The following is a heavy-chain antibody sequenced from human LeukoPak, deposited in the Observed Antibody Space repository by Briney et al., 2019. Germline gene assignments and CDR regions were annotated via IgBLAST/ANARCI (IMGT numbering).Heavy chain of an antibody. CDR3: ARDQEGATGGFDY. V-gene: IGHV3-30-3*01. CDR1: GFTFSSYA. CDR2: ISYDGSNK. D-gene: IGHD1-26*01. J-gene: IGHJ4*02. Sequence: PGGSLRLSCAASGFTFSSYAVHWVRQAPGKGLEWEAVISYDGSNKYYADSVKGRFTISRDNSKNTLYLQMNSPRAEDTAVYYCARDQEGATGGFDYWGQGTLVTVSS.